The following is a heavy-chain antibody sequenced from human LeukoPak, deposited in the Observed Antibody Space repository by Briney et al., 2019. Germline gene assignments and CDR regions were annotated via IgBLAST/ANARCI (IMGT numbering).Heavy chain of an antibody. CDR2: INPSGGST. J-gene: IGHJ6*02. Sequence: ASVKVSCRASGYTFTSYYMHWVRQAPGQGLEWMGIINPSGGSTSYAQKFQGRVTMTRDTSTSTVYTELSSLRSEDTAAYYCARWIAARLITPGPPPVYGMDVWGQGTTVTVSS. V-gene: IGHV1-46*01. CDR3: ARWIAARLITPGPPPVYGMDV. D-gene: IGHD6-6*01. CDR1: GYTFTSYY.